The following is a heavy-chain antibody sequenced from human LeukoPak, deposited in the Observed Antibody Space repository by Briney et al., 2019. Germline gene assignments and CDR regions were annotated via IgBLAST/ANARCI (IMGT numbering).Heavy chain of an antibody. D-gene: IGHD2-15*01. Sequence: PSGTLSLTCTVSGDSISSSYYYWGWIRQPPGKGLEWIGSIYYSGSTYYNPSLKSRVTISVDTSKNQFSLKLSSVTAADTAVYYCARVRLGGLNYYYYYMDVWGKGTTVTVSS. CDR1: GDSISSSYYY. CDR2: IYYSGST. J-gene: IGHJ6*03. V-gene: IGHV4-39*07. CDR3: ARVRLGGLNYYYYYMDV.